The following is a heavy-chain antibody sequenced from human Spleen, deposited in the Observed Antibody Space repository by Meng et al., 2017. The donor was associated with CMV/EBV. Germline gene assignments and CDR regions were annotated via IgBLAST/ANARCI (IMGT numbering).Heavy chain of an antibody. J-gene: IGHJ4*02. CDR3: ARGSVAGTLGY. Sequence: SCKASRYTFTSYGISWVRQAPGQGVEWMGWISAYNGNKNYAQKPQGRVTMTTDTSTSTAYMELRSLRSDDTAVYYCARGSVAGTLGYWGQGTLVTVSS. CDR2: ISAYNGNK. CDR1: RYTFTSYG. D-gene: IGHD6-19*01. V-gene: IGHV1-18*01.